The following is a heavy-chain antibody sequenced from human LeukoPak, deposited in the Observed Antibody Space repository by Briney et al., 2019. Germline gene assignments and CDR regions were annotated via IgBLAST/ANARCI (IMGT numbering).Heavy chain of an antibody. CDR1: GFTFSDYY. J-gene: IGHJ4*02. CDR2: ISSSGNTI. V-gene: IGHV3-11*01. Sequence: PGGSLRLSCAASGFTFSDYYMSWIRQAPGKGLEGVSYISSSGNTIYYADSVKGRFTISRDNAKNSLYLQMNSLRAEDTAVYYCARESYTSSSDDYWGQGTRVTVSS. CDR3: ARESYTSSSDDY. D-gene: IGHD6-6*01.